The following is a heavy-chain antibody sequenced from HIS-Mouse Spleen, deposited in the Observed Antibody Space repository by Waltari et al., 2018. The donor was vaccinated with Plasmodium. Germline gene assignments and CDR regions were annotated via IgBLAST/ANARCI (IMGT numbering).Heavy chain of an antibody. CDR3: ARVLGYKAAAGTFVEYFQH. D-gene: IGHD6-13*01. CDR1: GYTFTGYY. J-gene: IGHJ1*01. V-gene: IGHV1-2*02. CDR2: IKPNSGGT. Sequence: QVQLVQSGAEVKKPGASVKVSCKASGYTFTGYYMHWVRPAPGQGLEWMGGIKPNSGGTNDAQKFQGRVTMTRDTSISTAYMELSRLRSDDTAVYYCARVLGYKAAAGTFVEYFQHWGQGTLVTVSS.